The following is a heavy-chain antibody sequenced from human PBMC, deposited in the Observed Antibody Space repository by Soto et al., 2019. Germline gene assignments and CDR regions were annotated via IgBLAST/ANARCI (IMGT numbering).Heavy chain of an antibody. D-gene: IGHD4-17*01. J-gene: IGHJ4*02. Sequence: QITLKESGPTLVKPTQTLTLTCTFSGFPLSTRGVGVGWIRQPPGKALEWLAVIYWDDDKRYSPSLQSRLTITKDTSKNQVVLTMTNMDPVDTATYYCARKNYGDYPTDYWGQGTLVTVSS. CDR3: ARKNYGDYPTDY. CDR2: IYWDDDK. CDR1: GFPLSTRGVG. V-gene: IGHV2-5*02.